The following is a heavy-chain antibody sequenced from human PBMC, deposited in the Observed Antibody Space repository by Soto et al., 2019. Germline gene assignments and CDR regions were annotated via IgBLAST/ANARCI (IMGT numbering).Heavy chain of an antibody. CDR1: GFTFSSYG. CDR2: ISYDGSNK. J-gene: IGHJ6*02. V-gene: IGHV3-30*18. Sequence: PGGSLRLSCAASGFTFSSYGMHWVRQAPGKGLEWVAVISYDGSNKYYADSVKGRFTISRDNSKNTLYLQMNSLRAEDTAVYYCAKEGGGIWHRYYSYGLDVWGQGTTVTV. D-gene: IGHD3-3*02. CDR3: AKEGGGIWHRYYSYGLDV.